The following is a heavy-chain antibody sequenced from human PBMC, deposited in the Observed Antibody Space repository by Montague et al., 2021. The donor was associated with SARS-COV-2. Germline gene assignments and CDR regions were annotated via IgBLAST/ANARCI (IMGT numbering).Heavy chain of an antibody. CDR3: ARSAPSSGGSCFSGWFDP. CDR1: GFSLSTSKMC. V-gene: IGHV2-70*01. J-gene: IGHJ5*02. D-gene: IGHD2-15*01. Sequence: PALVKPTQTLTLTCTFSGFSLSTSKMCVSWIRQSPGKALEWLALIDWSDGKYYNTSLKTRLTISEDPSKNQVVLTMTNMDPVDTATYFCARSAPSSGGSCFSGWFDPWGQGTLVIVSS. CDR2: IDWSDGK.